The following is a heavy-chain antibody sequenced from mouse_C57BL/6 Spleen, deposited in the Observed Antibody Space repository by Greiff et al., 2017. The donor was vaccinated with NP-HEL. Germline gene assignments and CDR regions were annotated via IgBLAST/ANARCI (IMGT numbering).Heavy chain of an antibody. V-gene: IGHV6-3*01. Sequence: EVKVEESGGGLVQPGGSMKLSCVASGFTFSNYWMNWVRQSPEKGLEWVAQIRLKSDNYATHYAESVKGRFTISRDDSKSSVYLQMNNLRAEDTGIYYCTGGGSSGSFDYWGQGTTLTVSS. CDR3: TGGGSSGSFDY. CDR1: GFTFSNYW. CDR2: IRLKSDNYAT. D-gene: IGHD3-2*02. J-gene: IGHJ2*01.